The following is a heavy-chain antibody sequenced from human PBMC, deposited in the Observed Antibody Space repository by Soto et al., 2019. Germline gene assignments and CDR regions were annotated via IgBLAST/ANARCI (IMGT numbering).Heavy chain of an antibody. CDR3: TTDGGGSCGWLPSSVYGMDV. CDR2: IKSKTDGGTT. CDR1: GFTFSNAW. J-gene: IGHJ6*02. D-gene: IGHD6-19*01. V-gene: IGHV3-15*05. Sequence: PGGSLRLSCAASGFTFSNAWMSWIRQAPGKGLEWVGRIKSKTDGGTTDYAAPGKGRCTISRDDSKNTPYLQMNSLKTEDTAVYYCTTDGGGSCGWLPSSVYGMDVWGQGTTVTVSS.